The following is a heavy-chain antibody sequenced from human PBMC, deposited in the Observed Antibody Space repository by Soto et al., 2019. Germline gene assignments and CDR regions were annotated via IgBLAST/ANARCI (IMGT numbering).Heavy chain of an antibody. CDR1: GYTFTSYG. CDR2: ISAYNGNT. V-gene: IGHV1-18*01. CDR3: ARLVVVDATGYWFDP. Sequence: ASVKVSCKASGYTFTSYGISWVRQAPGQGLEWMGWISAYNGNTNYAQKLQGRVTMTTDTSTSTAYMELRSLRSDDKAVYYCARLVVVDATGYWFDPWGQGNLVTVSS. J-gene: IGHJ5*02. D-gene: IGHD2-15*01.